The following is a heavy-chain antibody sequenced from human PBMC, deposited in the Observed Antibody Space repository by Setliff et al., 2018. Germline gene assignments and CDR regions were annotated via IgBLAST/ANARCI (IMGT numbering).Heavy chain of an antibody. Sequence: PSETLSLTCAVSGGSVTSHYWSWIRQPPGKGLEWIGFIFYSGDTNSNPSLKSRVTMSVDTSENQFSLKLNSVTAADTATYYCARDRSYYASGSFTKWFDYWGQGALVTVSS. CDR3: ARDRSYYASGSFTKWFDY. V-gene: IGHV4-59*02. D-gene: IGHD3-10*01. CDR2: IFYSGDT. CDR1: GGSVTSHY. J-gene: IGHJ4*02.